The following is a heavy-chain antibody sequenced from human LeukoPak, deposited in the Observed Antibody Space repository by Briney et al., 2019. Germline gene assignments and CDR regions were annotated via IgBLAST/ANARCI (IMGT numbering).Heavy chain of an antibody. CDR1: GGSFSGYY. D-gene: IGHD3-16*02. CDR2: INHSGST. CDR3: ARGLTVYDYIWGSYRSRSWFDP. Sequence: SETLSLTCAVYGGSFSGYYWSWIRQPPGKGLGWIGEINHSGSTNYNPSLKSRVTISVDTSKNQFSLKLSSVTAADTAVYYCARGLTVYDYIWGSYRSRSWFDPWGQGTLVTVSS. V-gene: IGHV4-34*01. J-gene: IGHJ5*02.